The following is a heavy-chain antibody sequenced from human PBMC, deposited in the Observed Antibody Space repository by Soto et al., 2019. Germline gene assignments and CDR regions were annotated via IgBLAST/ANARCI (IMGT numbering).Heavy chain of an antibody. D-gene: IGHD6-19*01. CDR1: GGALNKHA. J-gene: IGHJ3*01. CDR2: IIPMFGIP. Sequence: VASVKVYCKASGGALNKHAITWVGRAPGEGLEWLGGIIPMFGIPNYSQKFQGRVTITADDSTNTSRMELTSLTPDDTDVYYCARGGTSGWLKGAYDVWG. CDR3: ARGGTSGWLKGAYDV. V-gene: IGHV1-69*13.